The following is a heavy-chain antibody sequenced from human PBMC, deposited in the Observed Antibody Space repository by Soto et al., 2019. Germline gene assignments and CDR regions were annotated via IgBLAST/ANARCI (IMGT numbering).Heavy chain of an antibody. CDR3: AKLYLIAVAGTDYFDY. CDR2: ISGSGGST. CDR1: GFSFSSYG. D-gene: IGHD6-19*01. V-gene: IGHV3-23*01. J-gene: IGHJ4*02. Sequence: GGSLRLSCAASGFSFSSYGMHWVRQAPGKGLEWVSAISGSGGSTYYADSVKGRFTISRDNSKNTLYLQMNSLRAEDTAVYYCAKLYLIAVAGTDYFDYWGQGTLVTVSS.